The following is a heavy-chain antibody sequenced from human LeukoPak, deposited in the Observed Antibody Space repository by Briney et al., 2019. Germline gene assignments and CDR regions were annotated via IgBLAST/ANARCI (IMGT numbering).Heavy chain of an antibody. Sequence: GGSLGLSCAASGFTFSSYAMSWVRQAPGKGLEWVSAISGSGGSTYYADSVKGRFTISRDNSKNTLYLQMNSLRAEDTAVYYCAKELRGDWLLGLDYWGQGTLVTVSS. V-gene: IGHV3-23*01. CDR1: GFTFSSYA. CDR3: AKELRGDWLLGLDY. D-gene: IGHD3/OR15-3a*01. CDR2: ISGSGGST. J-gene: IGHJ4*02.